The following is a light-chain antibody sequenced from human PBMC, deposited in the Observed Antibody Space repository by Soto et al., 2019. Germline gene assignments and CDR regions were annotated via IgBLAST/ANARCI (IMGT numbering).Light chain of an antibody. CDR1: QRISGC. Sequence: EIQMTQSPSTLSASPGDTATLTCRASQRISGCGVWYQQKVGETPRLLIHGASARATGVAARFSGSGSGTKFTLTITSLQPDDFATYYCQQYDNCSGTFGGGTKVDIK. V-gene: IGKV1-5*01. CDR3: QQYDNCSGT. CDR2: GAS. J-gene: IGKJ4*02.